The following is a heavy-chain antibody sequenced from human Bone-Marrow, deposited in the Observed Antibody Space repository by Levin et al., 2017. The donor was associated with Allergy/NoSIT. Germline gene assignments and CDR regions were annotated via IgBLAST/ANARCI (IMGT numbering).Heavy chain of an antibody. CDR2: ISDSGSP. J-gene: IGHJ3*02. CDR1: GVSISSYY. V-gene: IGHV4-59*08. Sequence: SQTLSLTCTVSGVSISSYYWSWIRQPPGKGLEWIGLISDSGSPTYNPSLTSRVTISEDTSRNQFSLSLSSVTAADSAVYFCVKHIPGRRAYDIWGHGTVVTVSS. CDR3: VKHIPGRRAYDI. D-gene: IGHD1-14*01.